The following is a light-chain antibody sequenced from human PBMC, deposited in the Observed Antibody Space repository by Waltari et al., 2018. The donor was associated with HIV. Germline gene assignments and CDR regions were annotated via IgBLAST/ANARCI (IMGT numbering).Light chain of an antibody. CDR3: SSYTSSSTLYV. V-gene: IGLV2-14*01. CDR2: EVS. Sequence: SVSGSPGQSITISCTGTSSDVGGYNYVSWYQQHPGKAPKLMIYEVSNRPSGVSNRFSGSKSGNTASLTISGLQAEDEADYYCSSYTSSSTLYVFGTGTKVTVL. CDR1: SSDVGGYNY. J-gene: IGLJ1*01.